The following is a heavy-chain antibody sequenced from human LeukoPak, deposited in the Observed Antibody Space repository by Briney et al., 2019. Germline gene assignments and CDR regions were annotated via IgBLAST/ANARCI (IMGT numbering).Heavy chain of an antibody. Sequence: GGSLRLSCAASGFTFSSYAMSWVRQAPGKGLEWVSAISGSGGSTYYADSVKGRFTISRDNSKNTLYLQMNSLRAEDTAVYYCAKDLNILTGLDAFDIWGQGTMVTVTS. CDR1: GFTFSSYA. CDR3: AKDLNILTGLDAFDI. D-gene: IGHD3-9*01. J-gene: IGHJ3*02. V-gene: IGHV3-23*01. CDR2: ISGSGGST.